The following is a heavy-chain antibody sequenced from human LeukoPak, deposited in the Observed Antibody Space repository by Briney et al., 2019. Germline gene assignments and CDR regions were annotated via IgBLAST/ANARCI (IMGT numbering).Heavy chain of an antibody. CDR2: INTNTGNP. D-gene: IGHD3-10*01. J-gene: IGHJ3*02. Sequence: ASVKVSCKASGYTFTSYAMNWVRQAPGQGLEWMGWINTNTGNPTYAQGFTGRFVFSLDTSVSTAYLQISSLKAEDTAVYYCASARELLWFGDRSGNAFDIWGQGTMVTVSS. CDR3: ASARELLWFGDRSGNAFDI. V-gene: IGHV7-4-1*02. CDR1: GYTFTSYA.